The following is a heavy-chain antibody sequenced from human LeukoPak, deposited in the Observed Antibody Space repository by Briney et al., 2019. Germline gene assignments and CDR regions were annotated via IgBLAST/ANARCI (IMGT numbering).Heavy chain of an antibody. J-gene: IGHJ4*02. V-gene: IGHV4-30-2*01. Sequence: PSGTLSLTCAVSGGSISSGGYYWSWIRQPPGKGLEWIGYIYHSGSTYYNPSLKSRVTISVDRSKNQFSLKLSSVTAADTAVYYCARDNDYSNYDYFDYWGQGTLVTVSS. CDR1: GGSISSGGYY. CDR2: IYHSGST. CDR3: ARDNDYSNYDYFDY. D-gene: IGHD4-11*01.